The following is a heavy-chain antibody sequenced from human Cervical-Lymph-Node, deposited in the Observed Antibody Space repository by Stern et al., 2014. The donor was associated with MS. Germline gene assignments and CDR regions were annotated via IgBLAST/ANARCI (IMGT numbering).Heavy chain of an antibody. V-gene: IGHV3-30-3*01. J-gene: IGHJ4*02. CDR2: VSNEGSKQ. D-gene: IGHD2-15*01. Sequence: QVQLVEPGGGVVQPGRSLRLSCAASGFIFSNYAMHWVRQAPGKGLDWVAFVSNEGSKQFYADSVKGRFTISRDNANNTLYLQMNSLRPEDTAVYYCGRDTCRGGGCYFRYWGQGILITVSS. CDR1: GFIFSNYA. CDR3: GRDTCRGGGCYFRY.